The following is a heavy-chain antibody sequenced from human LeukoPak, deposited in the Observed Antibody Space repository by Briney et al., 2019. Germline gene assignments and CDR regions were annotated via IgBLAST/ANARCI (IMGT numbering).Heavy chain of an antibody. Sequence: GGSLRLSCAVSGFTFSTSYMSWVRQAPGKGLEWVAVISYDGSNKYYADSVKGRFTISRDNSKNTLYLQMNSLRAEDTAVYYCAKAYSSGWFFDYWGQGTLVTVSS. V-gene: IGHV3-30*18. J-gene: IGHJ4*02. D-gene: IGHD6-19*01. CDR1: GFTFSTSY. CDR2: ISYDGSNK. CDR3: AKAYSSGWFFDY.